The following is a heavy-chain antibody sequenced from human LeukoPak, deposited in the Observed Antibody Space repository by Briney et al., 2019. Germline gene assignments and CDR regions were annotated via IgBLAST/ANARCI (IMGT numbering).Heavy chain of an antibody. Sequence: GGSLRLSCAASGFTFSSYSMNWVRQAPGKGLEWVSSISSSSSYIYYADSVKGRFTISRDNAKNSLYLQMNSLRAEDTAVYYCARGSVRYFDVFDYWGQGTLVTVSS. CDR2: ISSSSSYI. CDR1: GFTFSSYS. V-gene: IGHV3-21*01. J-gene: IGHJ4*02. D-gene: IGHD3-9*01. CDR3: ARGSVRYFDVFDY.